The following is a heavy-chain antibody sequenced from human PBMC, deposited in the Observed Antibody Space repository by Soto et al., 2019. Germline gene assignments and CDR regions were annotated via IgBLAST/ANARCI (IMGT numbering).Heavy chain of an antibody. J-gene: IGHJ6*02. V-gene: IGHV1-24*01. CDR3: ATGGRTSSGSSFYYHYAMDV. CDR2: FDPEDGET. D-gene: IGHD1-26*01. Sequence: QVQLVQSGAEVKKPGASVKVSYKVSGYTLTELSMHWVRQAPGNGLGWMGGFDPEDGETVYAQKFQGRVTMTEDTSTDTAYMEQSSLRSEDTAVYYCATGGRTSSGSSFYYHYAMDVCGQGTTVTVSS. CDR1: GYTLTELS.